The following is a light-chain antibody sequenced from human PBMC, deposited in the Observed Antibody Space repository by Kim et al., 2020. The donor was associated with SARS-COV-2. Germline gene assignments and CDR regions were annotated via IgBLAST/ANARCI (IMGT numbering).Light chain of an antibody. CDR1: SSDVGNYNY. CDR2: DVS. Sequence: GQSVTISCTGTSSDVGNYNYVSWYQQHPAKAPNLMIYDVSERPSGVPDRFSGSKSGNTASLTISGLQAEDEADYCCCSYAGRNTVLFGGGTKVTVL. J-gene: IGLJ2*01. CDR3: CSYAGRNTVL. V-gene: IGLV2-11*01.